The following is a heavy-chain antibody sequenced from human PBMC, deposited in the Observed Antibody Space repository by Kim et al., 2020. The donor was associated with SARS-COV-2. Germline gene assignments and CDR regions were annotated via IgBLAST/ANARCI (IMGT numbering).Heavy chain of an antibody. J-gene: IGHJ4*02. CDR1: GGSIRSSNYY. Sequence: SETLSLTCTVSGGSIRSSNYYWGWIRQPPGKGLEWIGTIYYSGSTYYNPSLKSRVTISIDTSKNQFSLKLSSVTAADTAVYYCAREELGMSFDYWGQGTLVSVSS. V-gene: IGHV4-39*07. CDR3: AREELGMSFDY. CDR2: IYYSGST. D-gene: IGHD7-27*01.